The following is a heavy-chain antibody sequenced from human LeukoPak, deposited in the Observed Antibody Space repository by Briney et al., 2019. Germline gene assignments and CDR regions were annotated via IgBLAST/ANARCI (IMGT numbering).Heavy chain of an antibody. V-gene: IGHV3-7*03. Sequence: GGPLRLSCAASGFTFSRYWMSWVRQAPRKGLEWVANIKQDGSEKYYVDSVKGRFTISRDNAENSLYLQMNSLRAEDTAVYYCARDKGDYDTSGSLFVFGGQGTLVTVSS. CDR1: GFTFSRYW. J-gene: IGHJ4*02. D-gene: IGHD3-22*01. CDR3: ARDKGDYDTSGSLFVF. CDR2: IKQDGSEK.